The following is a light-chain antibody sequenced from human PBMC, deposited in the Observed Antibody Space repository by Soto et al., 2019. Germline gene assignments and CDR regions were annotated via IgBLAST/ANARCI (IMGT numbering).Light chain of an antibody. J-gene: IGLJ1*01. Sequence: QTVVTQESSFSVSPGGTVTLTCGLISGSVSTANHPNWYQQTPGLAPRTLIYSTSTRSSGVPDRFSGSILGNKAPLTIAGAQANDESDYNCALFRGNGFSAFGPGTK. V-gene: IGLV8-61*01. CDR2: STS. CDR1: SGSVSTANH. CDR3: ALFRGNGFSA.